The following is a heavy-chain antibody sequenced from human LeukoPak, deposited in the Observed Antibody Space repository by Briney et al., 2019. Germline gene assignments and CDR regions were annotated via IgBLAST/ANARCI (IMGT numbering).Heavy chain of an antibody. J-gene: IGHJ4*02. CDR3: ARVFDS. V-gene: IGHV4-39*07. CDR2: IFYIGKT. Sequence: SETLSLTCTVSGGSVSSSDYYWGWIRQPPGKGLEWIGDIFYIGKTNYNPSLKSRATISVDTSKNQFSLKLTSVTAAHTAVYYCARVFDSWGQGTLVTVFS. CDR1: GGSVSSSDYY.